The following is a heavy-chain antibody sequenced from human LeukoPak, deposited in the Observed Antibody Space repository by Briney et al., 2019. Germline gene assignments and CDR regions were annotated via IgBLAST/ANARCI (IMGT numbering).Heavy chain of an antibody. D-gene: IGHD2-8*01. CDR1: GFTFTNAW. J-gene: IGHJ3*02. Sequence: GGSLRLSCAASGFTFTNAWLTWVRQAPGKGLEWVGRIKSKTDGETTDYAAPVKGRFTISRDDSKDTLFLQMNSLKTEDTAMYYCTTPNGSPRRDAFDIWGQGTMVTVSS. CDR3: TTPNGSPRRDAFDI. V-gene: IGHV3-15*01. CDR2: IKSKTDGETT.